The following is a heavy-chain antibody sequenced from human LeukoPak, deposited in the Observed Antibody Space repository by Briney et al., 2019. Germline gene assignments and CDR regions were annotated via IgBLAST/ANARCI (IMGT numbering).Heavy chain of an antibody. CDR2: ISGDGGST. Sequence: PGGSLRLSCAASGFTFDDYAMHWVSQAPGKGLEWVSLISGDGGSTYYADSVKGRFTISRDNSKNSLYLQMNSLRTEDTALYYCAKGKDYYDSSGYYYNAFDIWGQGTMVTVSS. CDR3: AKGKDYYDSSGYYYNAFDI. CDR1: GFTFDDYA. J-gene: IGHJ3*02. V-gene: IGHV3-43*02. D-gene: IGHD3-22*01.